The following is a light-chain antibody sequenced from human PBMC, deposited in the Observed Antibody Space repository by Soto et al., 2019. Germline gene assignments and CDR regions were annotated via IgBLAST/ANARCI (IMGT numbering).Light chain of an antibody. CDR2: RAS. Sequence: EIVLTQSPGTLRLSPGERATLSCRASHSISSSYLTWYQQRPGQPPRLLIYRASRRATGIPDRFSASGSGTDFTLTISRLEPEDCGTYYCQQSYTSQQTFGQGTKLEI. J-gene: IGKJ2*01. V-gene: IGKV3-20*01. CDR1: HSISSSY. CDR3: QQSYTSQQT.